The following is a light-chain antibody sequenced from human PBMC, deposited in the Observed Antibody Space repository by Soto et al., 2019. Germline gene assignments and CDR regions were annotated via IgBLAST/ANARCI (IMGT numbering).Light chain of an antibody. CDR1: QSISGY. CDR3: QQSYSTLPIT. Sequence: DIHMTQSPSSLSASVEDRVTITCRTSQSISGYLNWYRHKPGKAPTLLIYTASTLQSGVPSRFSGSGSGKDFTLTISNLQPEDFATYYFQQSYSTLPITFGQGTRLEIK. CDR2: TAS. J-gene: IGKJ5*01. V-gene: IGKV1-39*01.